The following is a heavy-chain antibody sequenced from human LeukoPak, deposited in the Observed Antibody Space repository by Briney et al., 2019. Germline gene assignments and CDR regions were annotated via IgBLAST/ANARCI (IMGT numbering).Heavy chain of an antibody. V-gene: IGHV4-59*01. CDR1: GGSISSYY. J-gene: IGHJ4*02. D-gene: IGHD3-10*01. CDR3: ARVKVTMVRGVIFDY. Sequence: SETLTFTCTGAGGSISSYYWSWIRQPPGKGLEWLGYIYYSGSTNYNPSLKGRVTISVDTSKNQFSLKLSSVTAADTAVYYCARVKVTMVRGVIFDYWGQGTLVTVSS. CDR2: IYYSGST.